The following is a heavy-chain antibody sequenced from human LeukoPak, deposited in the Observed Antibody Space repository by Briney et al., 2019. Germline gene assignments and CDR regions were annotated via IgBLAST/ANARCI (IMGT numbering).Heavy chain of an antibody. V-gene: IGHV4-31*03. Sequence: SETLSLTCTVSGGSISSGGYYWSWIHQHPGKGLEWIGYIYYSGSTYYNPSLKSRVTISVDTSKNQFSLKLSSVTAADTAVYYCARYYDSSGYYRYFDYWGQGTLVTVSS. CDR1: GGSISSGGYY. D-gene: IGHD3-22*01. J-gene: IGHJ4*02. CDR3: ARYYDSSGYYRYFDY. CDR2: IYYSGST.